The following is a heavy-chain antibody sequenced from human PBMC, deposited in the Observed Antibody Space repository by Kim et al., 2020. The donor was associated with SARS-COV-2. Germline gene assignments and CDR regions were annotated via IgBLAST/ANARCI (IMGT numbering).Heavy chain of an antibody. V-gene: IGHV2-70*11. Sequence: SGPTLVNPTQTLTLTCTFSGFSLSTSGMCVSWIRQPPGKALEWLARIDWDDDKYYSTSLKTRLTISKDTSKNQVVLTMTNMDPVDTATYYCARTTYNWNYTAGYFDLWGRGTLVTVSS. CDR2: IDWDDDK. CDR3: ARTTYNWNYTAGYFDL. D-gene: IGHD1-7*01. J-gene: IGHJ2*01. CDR1: GFSLSTSGMC.